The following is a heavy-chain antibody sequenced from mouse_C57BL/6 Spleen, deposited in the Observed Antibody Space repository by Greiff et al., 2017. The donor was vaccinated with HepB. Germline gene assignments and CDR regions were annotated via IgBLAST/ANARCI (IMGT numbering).Heavy chain of an antibody. CDR3: ARYYYGSSFEEYYFDY. CDR1: GYTFTDYY. CDR2: INPNNGGT. V-gene: IGHV1-26*01. J-gene: IGHJ2*01. Sequence: EVQLQQSGPELVKPGASVKISCKASGYTFTDYYMNWVKQSHGKSLEWIGDINPNNGGTSYNQKFKGKATLTVDKSSSTAYMELRSLTSEDSAVYYCARYYYGSSFEEYYFDYWGQGTTLTVSS. D-gene: IGHD1-1*01.